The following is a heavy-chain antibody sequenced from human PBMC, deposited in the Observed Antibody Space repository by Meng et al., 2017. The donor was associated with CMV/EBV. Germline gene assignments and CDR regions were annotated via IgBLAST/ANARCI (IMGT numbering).Heavy chain of an antibody. V-gene: IGHV1-2*02. Sequence: QVQLGQAEAEMKKPGASVKVSCTTSGFTFSDYYIHWVRQAPGQGLEWMGWVNSNNDATNYARKFQGRVSMTRDTSISTAHMELSRLMSDDTAVYYCVRSSGWSLFDYWGQGTLVTVSS. D-gene: IGHD6-19*01. CDR1: GFTFSDYY. CDR2: VNSNNDAT. CDR3: VRSSGWSLFDY. J-gene: IGHJ4*02.